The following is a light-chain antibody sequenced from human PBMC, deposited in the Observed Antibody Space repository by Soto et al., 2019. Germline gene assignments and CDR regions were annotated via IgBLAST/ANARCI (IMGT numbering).Light chain of an antibody. CDR2: DAS. V-gene: IGKV1-5*01. J-gene: IGKJ1*01. CDR1: RSISDW. CDR3: LQYGSHSWT. Sequence: DIQMTQFPSTLTPSVGDRVTITCRASRSISDWLAWYQQKPGKAPKLLIFDASTLKSGVSSRFIGSGSGTEFTLTITGLQPEDVATYYCLQYGSHSWTFGQGTKVDIK.